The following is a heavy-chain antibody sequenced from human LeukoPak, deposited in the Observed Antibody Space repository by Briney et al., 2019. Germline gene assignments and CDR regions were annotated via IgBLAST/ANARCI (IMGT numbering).Heavy chain of an antibody. D-gene: IGHD5-12*01. CDR3: ARLSGNDSPKDY. CDR1: GYTFTGYY. CDR2: INPNSGDT. J-gene: IGHJ4*01. Sequence: ASMRVSCKSSGYTFTGYYMNWVRQAPGQGLEWMGWINPNSGDTNYAQRFQGRVTMTRDTSVNTAYMDLSNLRSDDTAMYYCARLSGNDSPKDYWGQGTLVTVCS. V-gene: IGHV1-2*02.